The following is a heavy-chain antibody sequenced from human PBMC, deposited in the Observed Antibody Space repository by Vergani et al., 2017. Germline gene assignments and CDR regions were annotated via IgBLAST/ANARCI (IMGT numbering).Heavy chain of an antibody. CDR1: GFTFSSYA. CDR2: LSGSGGST. Sequence: EVQLLESGGGLVQPGGSLRLSCAASGFTFSSYAMSWVRQAPGKGLEWVSALSGSGGSTYYADSVKGRFTISRDNSKNTLYRQMNSLRAEDTAVYYCAKDISEAGTTDYWGQGTLVTGSS. V-gene: IGHV3-23*01. D-gene: IGHD1/OR15-1a*01. J-gene: IGHJ4*02. CDR3: AKDISEAGTTDY.